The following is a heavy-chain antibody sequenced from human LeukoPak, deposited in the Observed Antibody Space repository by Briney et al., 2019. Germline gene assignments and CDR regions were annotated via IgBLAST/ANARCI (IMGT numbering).Heavy chain of an antibody. V-gene: IGHV4-59*08. CDR2: IYYSGST. J-gene: IGHJ5*02. D-gene: IGHD3-22*01. Sequence: SETLSLTCTVSGGSISSYYWSWIRQPPGKGLEWIGYIYYSGSTNYNPSLKSRVTISVDTSKNQFSLELSSVTAADTAVYYCARQECDSSGFINTNWFDPWGQGTLVTVSS. CDR3: ARQECDSSGFINTNWFDP. CDR1: GGSISSYY.